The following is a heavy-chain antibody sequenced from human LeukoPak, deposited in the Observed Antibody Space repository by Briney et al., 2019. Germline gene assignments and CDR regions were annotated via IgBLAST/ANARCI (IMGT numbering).Heavy chain of an antibody. CDR3: ARQDRNYGGDYFDY. D-gene: IGHD4-11*01. V-gene: IGHV4-59*08. J-gene: IGHJ4*02. Sequence: SETLSLTCTVSGGSISSYYWSWIRQPPGKGLEWIGYIYYSGSTNYNPSLKSRVTISVDTSKNQFSLKLSSVTAADTAVYYCARQDRNYGGDYFDYWGQGTLVTVSS. CDR1: GGSISSYY. CDR2: IYYSGST.